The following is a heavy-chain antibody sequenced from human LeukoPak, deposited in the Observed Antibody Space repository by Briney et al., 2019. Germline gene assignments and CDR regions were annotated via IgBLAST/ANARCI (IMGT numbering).Heavy chain of an antibody. D-gene: IGHD2-2*01. Sequence: ASVKVSCKASGYTFTSYGISWVRLAPGQGLEWMGWISAYNGNTNYAQKLQGRVTMTTDTSTSTAYMELRSLRSDDTAVYYCASSVYCSSTSCWGDYYYYGMHVWGQGTTVTVSS. V-gene: IGHV1-18*01. CDR1: GYTFTSYG. CDR3: ASSVYCSSTSCWGDYYYYGMHV. CDR2: ISAYNGNT. J-gene: IGHJ6*02.